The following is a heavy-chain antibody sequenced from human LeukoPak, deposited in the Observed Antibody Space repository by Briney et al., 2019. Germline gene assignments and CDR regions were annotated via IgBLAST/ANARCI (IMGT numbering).Heavy chain of an antibody. D-gene: IGHD6-13*01. J-gene: IGHJ5*02. Sequence: PGGSLRLSCAASGFTFSSHALHWVRQAPGKGLEWVAVISSDGSYKYYADSVKGRFTISRDNSKNTLFLQMNTLRAEDTAVFYCARGDKQLVFNRNKGGFDPWGQGPLVTVSS. CDR1: GFTFSSHA. V-gene: IGHV3-30*04. CDR2: ISSDGSYK. CDR3: ARGDKQLVFNRNKGGFDP.